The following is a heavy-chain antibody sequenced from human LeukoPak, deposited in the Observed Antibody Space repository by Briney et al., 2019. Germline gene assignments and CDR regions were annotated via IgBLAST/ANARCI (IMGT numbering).Heavy chain of an antibody. J-gene: IGHJ5*02. V-gene: IGHV4-39*07. CDR1: GGSISSSSYY. Sequence: PSETLSLTCTVSGGSISSSSYYWGWIRQPPGKGLEWIGSIYYSGSTYYNPSLKSRVTISVDTSKNQFSLKLSSVTAADTAVYYCARVDYYDSSGYYRWFDPWGQGTLVTVSS. CDR2: IYYSGST. CDR3: ARVDYYDSSGYYRWFDP. D-gene: IGHD3-22*01.